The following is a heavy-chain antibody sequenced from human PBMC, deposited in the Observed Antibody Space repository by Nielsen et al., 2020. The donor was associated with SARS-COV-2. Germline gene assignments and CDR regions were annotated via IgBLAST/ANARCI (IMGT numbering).Heavy chain of an antibody. J-gene: IGHJ6*02. CDR2: ISSSSSTI. D-gene: IGHD3-10*01. Sequence: GESLKISCAASGFTFSSYWMSWVRQAPGKGLEWVSYISSSSSTIYYADSVKGRFTISRDNAKNSLYLQMNSLRDEDTAVYYCARDPGYYLGSGTYYYNMDVWGQGATVTVSS. CDR3: ARDPGYYLGSGTYYYNMDV. V-gene: IGHV3-48*02. CDR1: GFTFSSYW.